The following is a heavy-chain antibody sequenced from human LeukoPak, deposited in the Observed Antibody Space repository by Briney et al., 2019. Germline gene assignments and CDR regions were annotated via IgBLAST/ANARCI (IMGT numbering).Heavy chain of an antibody. Sequence: GESLKISCQGSGYSFTSHWIGWVRQMPGKGLEWMGIIYPGDSDTRYSPSFQGQVTISADKSISTAYLQCSSLKASDTAMYYCARRSYDSGELDYWGQGTLVTVSS. CDR1: GYSFTSHW. V-gene: IGHV5-51*01. CDR3: ARRSYDSGELDY. J-gene: IGHJ4*02. CDR2: IYPGDSDT. D-gene: IGHD3-22*01.